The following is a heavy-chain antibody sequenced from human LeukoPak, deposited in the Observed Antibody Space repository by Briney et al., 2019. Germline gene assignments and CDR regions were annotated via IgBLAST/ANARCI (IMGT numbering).Heavy chain of an antibody. V-gene: IGHV3-23*01. J-gene: IGHJ4*02. D-gene: IGHD2-2*01. CDR3: AKGVMFSTSATPDY. CDR1: GFTFSSYA. Sequence: GGSLRLSCAASGFTFSSYAMSWVRQAPGKGLEWVSAISGSGGSTCYADSVKGRFTISRDNSKNTLYLQMNSLRAEDTAVYYCAKGVMFSTSATPDYWGQGTLVTVSS. CDR2: ISGSGGST.